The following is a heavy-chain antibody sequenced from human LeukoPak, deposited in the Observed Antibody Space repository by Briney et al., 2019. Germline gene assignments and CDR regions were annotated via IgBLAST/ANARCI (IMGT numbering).Heavy chain of an antibody. V-gene: IGHV3-74*01. Sequence: PGGSLRLSCAASGFPFSNYWMHWVRQAPGKGLVWVSHIKNDGSSTSYADSVKGRFTISRDNAKNTVYLQMNSLRDEDTAVYYCARARYDYRLPVDPWGQGSLVTVSS. CDR2: IKNDGSST. J-gene: IGHJ5*02. D-gene: IGHD5-12*01. CDR1: GFPFSNYW. CDR3: ARARYDYRLPVDP.